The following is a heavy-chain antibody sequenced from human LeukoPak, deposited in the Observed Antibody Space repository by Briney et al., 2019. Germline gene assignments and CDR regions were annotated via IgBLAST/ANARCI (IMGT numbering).Heavy chain of an antibody. CDR2: IYGGGST. CDR3: ARDPLSSSSFDL. V-gene: IGHV3-53*01. Sequence: PGGSLRLSCAASGFTVSSNYMSWVRQAPGKGLEWVSVIYGGGSTDYADSVKGRFTISRDNLKNTLYLQMNSLRAEDTAVYYCARDPLSSSSFDLWGQGTLVTVSS. CDR1: GFTVSSNY. D-gene: IGHD6-13*01. J-gene: IGHJ4*02.